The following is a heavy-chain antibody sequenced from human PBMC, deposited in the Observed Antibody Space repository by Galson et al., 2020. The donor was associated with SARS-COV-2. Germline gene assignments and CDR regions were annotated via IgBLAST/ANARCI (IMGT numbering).Heavy chain of an antibody. J-gene: IGHJ3*02. CDR2: MSGSDGNI. CDR3: AKVDYYDSSGYSNAFDI. Sequence: GGSLRLSCAASGFTFSSYAMAWVRQAPGKGLEWVSLMSGSDGNIDYADSVKGRFTISRDNSKNTLYLQMQSLGAEDTAVYYCAKVDYYDSSGYSNAFDIWGQGTMVTVSS. D-gene: IGHD3-22*01. CDR1: GFTFSSYA. V-gene: IGHV3-23*01.